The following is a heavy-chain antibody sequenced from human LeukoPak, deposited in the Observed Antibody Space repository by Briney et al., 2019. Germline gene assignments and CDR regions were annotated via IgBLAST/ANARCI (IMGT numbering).Heavy chain of an antibody. J-gene: IGHJ4*02. CDR2: IYTSGST. CDR3: ARGGGIYPFDY. Sequence: SETLSLTCTVSGGSISSGSYYWSWIRQPAGKGLEWIGRIYTSGSTNYNPSLKSRVTISVDTSKNQFSLKLSSVTAAGTAVYYCARGGGIYPFDYWGQGTLVTVSS. V-gene: IGHV4-61*02. CDR1: GGSISSGSYY. D-gene: IGHD1-26*01.